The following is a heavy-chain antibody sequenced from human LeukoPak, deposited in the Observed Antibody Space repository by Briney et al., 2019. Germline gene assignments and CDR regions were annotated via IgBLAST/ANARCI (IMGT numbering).Heavy chain of an antibody. D-gene: IGHD5-24*01. J-gene: IGHJ5*02. CDR2: ISRSGITK. Sequence: PGGSLRLSCAASGFTFSTYHMNWVRQAPGKGLEWVSYISRSGITKYYADSVKGRFTVSRDNAKNSLYLQINSLRVEDTAVYYCARDAKEETATMGEGWFDPWGQGTLVTVSS. V-gene: IGHV3-48*03. CDR1: GFTFSTYH. CDR3: ARDAKEETATMGEGWFDP.